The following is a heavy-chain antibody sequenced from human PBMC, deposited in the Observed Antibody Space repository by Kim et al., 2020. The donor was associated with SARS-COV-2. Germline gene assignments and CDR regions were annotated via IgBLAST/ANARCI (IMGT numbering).Heavy chain of an antibody. Sequence: SETLSLTCAVYGGSFSGYYWSWIRQPPGKGLEWIGEINHSGSTNYNPSLKSRVTISVDTSKNQFSLKLSSVTAADTAVYYCARGLRGGGTALVTYYYYYSGMDFWGQGTTVTVFS. CDR1: GGSFSGYY. CDR3: ARGLRGGGTALVTYYYYYSGMDF. CDR2: INHSGST. V-gene: IGHV4-34*01. D-gene: IGHD5-18*01. J-gene: IGHJ6*01.